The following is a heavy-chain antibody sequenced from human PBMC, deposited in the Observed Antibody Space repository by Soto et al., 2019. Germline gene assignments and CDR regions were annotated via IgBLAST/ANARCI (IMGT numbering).Heavy chain of an antibody. Sequence: QLQLQESGPGLVKPSETLSLTCSVSGGSISSRTFWWAWIRQPPGKGLEWIGDMYYSGSSYSSPSLKSRVNRSVDTSKNQLSLKLNSVTAADTAVYYCARHPRDDYNYGGSGIFDYWGQGTLVTVSS. J-gene: IGHJ4*02. D-gene: IGHD4-4*01. CDR1: GGSISSRTFW. CDR2: MYYSGSS. CDR3: ARHPRDDYNYGGSGIFDY. V-gene: IGHV4-39*01.